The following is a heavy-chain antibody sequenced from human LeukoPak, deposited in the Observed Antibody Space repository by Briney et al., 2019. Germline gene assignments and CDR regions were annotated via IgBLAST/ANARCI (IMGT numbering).Heavy chain of an antibody. J-gene: IGHJ6*02. CDR2: INHSGST. CDR1: GGSISSGGYY. Sequence: SETLSLTCTVSGGSISSGGYYWSWIRQPPGKGLEWIGEINHSGSTNYNPSLKSRVTISVDTSKNQFSLKLSSVTAADTAVYYCAKNYYYGMDVWGQGTTVTVSS. V-gene: IGHV4-39*07. CDR3: AKNYYYGMDV.